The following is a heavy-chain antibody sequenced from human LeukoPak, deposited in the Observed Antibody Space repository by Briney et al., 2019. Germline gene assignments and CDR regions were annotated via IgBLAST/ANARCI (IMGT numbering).Heavy chain of an antibody. Sequence: GGSLRLSCAASGFTFSSYGMHWVRQAPGKGLEWVAFIRYDGSNKYYADSMKGRFTISRDNSKNTLYLQMNSLRAEETAVYYCAKMGATSECAWGQGTLVTVSS. V-gene: IGHV3-30*02. CDR2: IRYDGSNK. D-gene: IGHD1-26*01. CDR1: GFTFSSYG. CDR3: AKMGATSECA. J-gene: IGHJ5*02.